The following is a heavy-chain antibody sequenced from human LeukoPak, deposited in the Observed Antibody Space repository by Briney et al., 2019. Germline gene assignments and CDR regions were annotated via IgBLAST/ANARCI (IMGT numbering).Heavy chain of an antibody. CDR2: IIPIFGTA. Sequence: GGSLRLSCAASGFSFSSYAISWVRQAPGQGLEWMGGIIPIFGTANYAQKFQGRVTITADESTSTAYMELSSLRSEDTAVYYCARVTYGMDVWGQGTTVTVSS. CDR1: GFSFSSYA. V-gene: IGHV1-69*01. CDR3: ARVTYGMDV. J-gene: IGHJ6*02.